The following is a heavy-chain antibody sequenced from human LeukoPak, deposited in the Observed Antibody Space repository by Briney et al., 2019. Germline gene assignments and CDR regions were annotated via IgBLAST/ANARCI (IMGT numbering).Heavy chain of an antibody. CDR3: ATAVASSSGWYADY. D-gene: IGHD6-19*01. CDR2: IWYDGSNK. J-gene: IGHJ4*02. Sequence: GGSLRLSCAASGFTFSRYAMSWVRQAPGKGLEWVAVIWYDGSNKYYADSVKGRFTVSRDNSKNTLYLQMNSLRAEDTAVYYCATAVASSSGWYADYWGQGTLVTVSS. CDR1: GFTFSRYA. V-gene: IGHV3-33*08.